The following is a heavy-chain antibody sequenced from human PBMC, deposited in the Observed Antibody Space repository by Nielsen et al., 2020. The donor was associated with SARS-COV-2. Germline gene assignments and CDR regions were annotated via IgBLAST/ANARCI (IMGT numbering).Heavy chain of an antibody. J-gene: IGHJ6*02. CDR2: IYHYGRT. CDR3: AKYYYSGLDV. V-gene: IGHV4-59*01. Sequence: SETLSLTCTVSGGSISHFYWSWIRLPPGKGLEWIGYIYHYGRTDFNPSLESRATISVDTSKNQLSLKLSSVTAADTAVYYCAKYYYSGLDVWGQGTTVTVSS. CDR1: GGSISHFY.